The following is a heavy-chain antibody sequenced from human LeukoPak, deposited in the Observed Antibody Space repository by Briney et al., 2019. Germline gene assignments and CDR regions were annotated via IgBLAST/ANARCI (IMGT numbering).Heavy chain of an antibody. CDR1: GYSISSGYY. CDR3: AKAWYNWNDAPFDY. V-gene: IGHV4-38-2*02. D-gene: IGHD1-1*01. J-gene: IGHJ4*02. CDR2: IYHSGST. Sequence: PSETLSLTCTVSGYSISSGYYWGWIRQPPGKGLEWIGSIYHSGSTYYNPSLKSRVTISIDTSKNQFSLKLSSVTAADTAVYYCAKAWYNWNDAPFDYWGQGTLVTVSS.